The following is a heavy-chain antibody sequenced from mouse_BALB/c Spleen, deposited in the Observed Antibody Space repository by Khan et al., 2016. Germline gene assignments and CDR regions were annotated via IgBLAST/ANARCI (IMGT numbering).Heavy chain of an antibody. Sequence: EVKLEVSGGGLVQPGGSMKLSCVASGFTFSNYWMNWVRQSPEKGLEWVAEIRLKSNNYETHYAESVKGRFTISRDDSKSSVYLQLNNLRAEDTGIYYCTRGIDYGSLYAMDDWGQGTSVTVSS. J-gene: IGHJ4*01. CDR1: GFTFSNYW. D-gene: IGHD1-1*01. CDR2: IRLKSNNYET. CDR3: TRGIDYGSLYAMDD. V-gene: IGHV6-6*02.